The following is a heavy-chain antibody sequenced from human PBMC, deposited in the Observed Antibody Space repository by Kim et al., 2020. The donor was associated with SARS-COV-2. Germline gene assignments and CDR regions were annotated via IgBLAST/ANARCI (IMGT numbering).Heavy chain of an antibody. J-gene: IGHJ5*02. Sequence: TTYHTSLKSRVTMSVDTSRNQFSLKLGSVTAADTAVYYCARQGNWFDPWGQGTLVTVSS. CDR2: T. CDR3: ARQGNWFDP. V-gene: IGHV4-59*08.